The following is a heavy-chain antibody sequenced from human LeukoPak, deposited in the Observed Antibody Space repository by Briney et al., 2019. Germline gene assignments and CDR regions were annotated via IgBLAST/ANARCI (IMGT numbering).Heavy chain of an antibody. J-gene: IGHJ5*02. Sequence: GGSLRLSCAASGFTSSSYWMHWVRQAPGKGLVWVSRINSDGSSTNYADSVKGRFTISRDNAKNTLYLQMNSLRAEDTAVYYCAREDLIAAAGGWFDPWGQGTLVTVSS. D-gene: IGHD6-13*01. CDR3: AREDLIAAAGGWFDP. CDR2: INSDGSST. V-gene: IGHV3-74*01. CDR1: GFTSSSYW.